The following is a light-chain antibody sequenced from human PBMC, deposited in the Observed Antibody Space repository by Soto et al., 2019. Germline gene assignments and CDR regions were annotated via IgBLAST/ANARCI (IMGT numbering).Light chain of an antibody. CDR1: QRVTFN. V-gene: IGKV3-15*01. CDR2: TAS. Sequence: EILLTQAPAILSASPGERVTLSCRASQRVTFNLAWYQQKPGQAPRLLIHTASTRATDIPDRFSVSGSGTEFTLTISSLQSEDFAVYCCQQYANWPPYTCGQGTRVEVK. CDR3: QQYANWPPYT. J-gene: IGKJ2*01.